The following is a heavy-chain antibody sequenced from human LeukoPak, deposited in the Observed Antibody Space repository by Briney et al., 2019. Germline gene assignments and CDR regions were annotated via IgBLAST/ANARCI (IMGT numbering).Heavy chain of an antibody. Sequence: PGGSLRLSCAASGFTFSSYAMSWVRQAPGKGLEWVSAISGSGGSTYYADSVKGRFTISRDNSKNTLYLQMNSLRAEDTAVYYCAKEAAPRRITMIVVVPRGHFDYWGQGTLVTVSS. CDR2: ISGSGGST. CDR3: AKEAAPRRITMIVVVPRGHFDY. CDR1: GFTFSSYA. D-gene: IGHD3-22*01. J-gene: IGHJ4*02. V-gene: IGHV3-23*01.